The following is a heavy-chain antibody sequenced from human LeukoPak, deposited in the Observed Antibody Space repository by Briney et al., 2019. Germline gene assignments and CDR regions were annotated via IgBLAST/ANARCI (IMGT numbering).Heavy chain of an antibody. CDR3: ARPAYSSSLSSHFDP. Sequence: PGESLKISCEGSGYSFSTYWIAWVRQVPGKGLEWMGSIYPRDSEIRYSPSFQGQVTISADNSISTAYLQWSSLKASDTAMYYCARPAYSSSLSSHFDPWGQGTLVTVSS. V-gene: IGHV5-51*01. D-gene: IGHD6-13*01. CDR2: IYPRDSEI. J-gene: IGHJ5*02. CDR1: GYSFSTYW.